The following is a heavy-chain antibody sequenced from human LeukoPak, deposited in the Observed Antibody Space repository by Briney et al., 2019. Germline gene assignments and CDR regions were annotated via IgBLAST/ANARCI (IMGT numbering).Heavy chain of an antibody. D-gene: IGHD2-15*01. Sequence: GGSLRLSCAASGFTFDDYAMHWVRQAPGKGLEWVSGISWNSGSIGYADSVKGRFTISRDNAKNSLYLQMNSLRAEDTAVYYCARGGVVAATPGYWGQGTLVTVSS. CDR2: ISWNSGSI. CDR3: ARGGVVAATPGY. CDR1: GFTFDDYA. J-gene: IGHJ4*02. V-gene: IGHV3-9*01.